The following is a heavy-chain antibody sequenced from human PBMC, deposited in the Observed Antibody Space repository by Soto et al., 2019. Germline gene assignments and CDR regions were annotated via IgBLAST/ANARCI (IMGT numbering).Heavy chain of an antibody. CDR3: ARGAAEWLRLPYYYGMDV. D-gene: IGHD5-12*01. J-gene: IGHJ6*02. CDR1: GYPFTSYD. V-gene: IGHV1-18*01. CDR2: ISAYNGNT. Sequence: ASVKVSCKASGYPFTSYDISWVRQAPGQGLEWMGWISAYNGNTNYAQKLQGRVTMTTDTSTSTAYMELRSLRSDDTAVYYCARGAAEWLRLPYYYGMDVWGQGTTVTVSS.